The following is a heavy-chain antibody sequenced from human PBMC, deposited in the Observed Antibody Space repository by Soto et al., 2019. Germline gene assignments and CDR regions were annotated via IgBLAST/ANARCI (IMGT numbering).Heavy chain of an antibody. J-gene: IGHJ6*02. V-gene: IGHV4-31*03. Sequence: SETLSLTCTVSGGSISSGGYYWSWIRQHPGKGLEWIGYIYYSGSTYYNPSLKSRVTISVDTSKNQFSLKLSSVTAADTAVYYCATGYYDILTGYNLEMDFRGQGTTVTVSS. CDR2: IYYSGST. D-gene: IGHD3-9*01. CDR1: GGSISSGGYY. CDR3: ATGYYDILTGYNLEMDF.